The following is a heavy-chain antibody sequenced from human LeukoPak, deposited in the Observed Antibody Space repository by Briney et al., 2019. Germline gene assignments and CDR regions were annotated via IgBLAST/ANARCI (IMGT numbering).Heavy chain of an antibody. D-gene: IGHD2-2*01. CDR3: ARAPTIVVGPT. J-gene: IGHJ5*02. CDR2: ISSNSYI. CDR1: GFTFSSYS. V-gene: IGHV3-21*01. Sequence: GGSLRLSCTASGFTFSSYSMNWVRQAPGKGLEWVSSISSNSYIYYSDSVKGRFTISRDNGKISLYLQMNSLRAEDTAVYYCARAPTIVVGPTWGQGTLVTVSS.